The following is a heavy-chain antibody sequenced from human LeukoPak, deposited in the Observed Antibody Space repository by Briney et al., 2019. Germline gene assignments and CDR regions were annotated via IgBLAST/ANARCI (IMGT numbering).Heavy chain of an antibody. CDR3: AKMITADSSGPRGHFDY. V-gene: IGHV3-30*18. Sequence: GGSLRLSCAASGFTFSSYGMHWVRQAPGKGLEWVAVISYDGSNKYYADSVKGRFTISRDNSKNTLYLQMNSLRAEDTALYYCAKMITADSSGPRGHFDYWGQGTLVTVSS. D-gene: IGHD3-22*01. J-gene: IGHJ4*02. CDR2: ISYDGSNK. CDR1: GFTFSSYG.